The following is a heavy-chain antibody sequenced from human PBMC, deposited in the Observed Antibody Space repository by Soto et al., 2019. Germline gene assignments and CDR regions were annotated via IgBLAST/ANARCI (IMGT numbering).Heavy chain of an antibody. V-gene: IGHV4-39*01. CDR2: IDYTGNT. Sequence: SETLSLTCTVSGDSSVSSSSYYWGWIRQPPGKGLEWFGSIDYTGNTFYSPSFRSRLTISVDTSKSQFSLKLRSVTAADTATYYCASEVSSTDGMDVWGQGTTVTVSS. CDR3: ASEVSSTDGMDV. CDR1: GDSSVSSSSYY. D-gene: IGHD2-15*01. J-gene: IGHJ6*02.